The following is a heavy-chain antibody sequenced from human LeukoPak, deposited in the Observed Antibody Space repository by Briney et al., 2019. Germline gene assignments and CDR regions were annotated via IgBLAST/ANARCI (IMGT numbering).Heavy chain of an antibody. CDR2: ISGSGGST. J-gene: IGHJ4*02. CDR1: GFTFSSYS. CDR3: SGIAAAGKVVS. Sequence: GGSLRLSCAASGFTFSSYSMNWVRQAPGKGLEWVSAISGSGGSTYYADSVKGRFTISRDNSKNTLYLQMNSLRAEDTAVYYCSGIAAAGKVVSWGQGTLVTVSS. D-gene: IGHD6-13*01. V-gene: IGHV3-23*01.